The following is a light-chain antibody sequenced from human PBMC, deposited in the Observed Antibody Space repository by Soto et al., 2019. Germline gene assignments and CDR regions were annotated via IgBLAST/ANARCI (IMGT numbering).Light chain of an antibody. V-gene: IGKV3-11*01. CDR2: EAS. Sequence: EIVLTQSPATLSLSPGERATLSCRGSQSVRSHLVWYQQEPGQAPRLLIYEASNRATGIPARFSGSGSGTDFTLTISSLEHEYFAVYYCQQSSEWPITFGQGTRLEIK. CDR1: QSVRSH. CDR3: QQSSEWPIT. J-gene: IGKJ5*01.